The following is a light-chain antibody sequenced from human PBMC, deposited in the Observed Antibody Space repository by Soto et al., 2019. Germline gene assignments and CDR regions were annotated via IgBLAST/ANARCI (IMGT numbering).Light chain of an antibody. J-gene: IGKJ1*01. V-gene: IGKV1-6*01. CDR2: DTS. CDR3: LQDYSYPRT. CDR1: QGIRND. Sequence: IEITQSPSSLSASVGDRVTITCRASQGIRNDLGWYQQKPGKAPKILIYDTSSLQSGVPSRFRGSGSGTDFTLTISSLQPEDFATYYCLQDYSYPRTFGQGTKVDIK.